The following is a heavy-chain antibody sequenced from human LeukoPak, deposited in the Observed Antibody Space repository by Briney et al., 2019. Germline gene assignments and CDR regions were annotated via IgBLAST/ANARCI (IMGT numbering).Heavy chain of an antibody. CDR1: GFTFSSYS. CDR2: ISSSSTI. J-gene: IGHJ6*02. V-gene: IGHV3-48*01. CDR3: LIAAAGTGYGMDV. D-gene: IGHD6-13*01. Sequence: GGSLRLSCAASGFTFSSYSMNWVRRAPGKGLEWVSYISSSSTIYYADSVKGRFTISRDNAKNSLYLQMNSLRAEDTAVYYCLIAAAGTGYGMDVWGQGTTVTVSS.